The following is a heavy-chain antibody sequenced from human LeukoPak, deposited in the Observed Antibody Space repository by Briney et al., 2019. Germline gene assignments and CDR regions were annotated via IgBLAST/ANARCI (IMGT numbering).Heavy chain of an antibody. Sequence: ASVKVSCKASGGTFISYAISWVRQAPGXXXXWMGRIIPILGIANYAQKFQGRVTITADKSTSTAYMELSSLRSEDTAVYYCARSPTMTTVTGYFDYWGQGTLVTVSS. V-gene: IGHV1-69*04. D-gene: IGHD4-11*01. CDR1: GGTFISYA. CDR2: IIPILGIA. CDR3: ARSPTMTTVTGYFDY. J-gene: IGHJ4*02.